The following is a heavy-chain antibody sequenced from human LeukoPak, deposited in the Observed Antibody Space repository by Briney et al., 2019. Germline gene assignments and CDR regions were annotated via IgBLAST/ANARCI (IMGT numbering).Heavy chain of an antibody. CDR3: ARGVEPLAANTLAY. CDR2: LYSDGNT. V-gene: IGHV3-53*01. J-gene: IGHJ4*02. Sequence: EGSLRLSCAASGFTVITNDMTWVRQAPGKGLELVSVLYSDGNTKYADSVQGRFTISRDNSKNTLYLEMNSLSPDDTAVYYCARGVEPLAANTLAYWGQGTLVTVSS. D-gene: IGHD1-14*01. CDR1: GFTVITND.